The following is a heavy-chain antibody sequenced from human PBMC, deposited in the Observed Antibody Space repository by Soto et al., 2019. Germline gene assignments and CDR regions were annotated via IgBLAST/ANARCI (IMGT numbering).Heavy chain of an antibody. Sequence: GGSRRLSCSASGISFSSYAMRWVRQAPGKGLDCVSAISGSGSTTYYADSVKGRFTISRENSKNTLYLQLASLSAEDTAVYYCAKHCVFWGQGTLVIVCS. D-gene: IGHD3-16*01. CDR2: ISGSGSTT. V-gene: IGHV3-23*01. CDR1: GISFSSYA. J-gene: IGHJ1*01. CDR3: AKHCVF.